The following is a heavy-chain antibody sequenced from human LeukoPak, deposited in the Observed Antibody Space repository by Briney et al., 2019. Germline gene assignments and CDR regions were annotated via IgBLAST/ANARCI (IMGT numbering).Heavy chain of an antibody. V-gene: IGHV1-2*02. CDR1: GYTFTGKF. J-gene: IGHJ4*02. CDR2: IDPNSGGT. CDR3: ARDREGLAYFDY. D-gene: IGHD3/OR15-3a*01. Sequence: ASVKVSCKASGYTFTGKFIHWMRQAPGQGLEWMGWIDPNSGGTDYAQKFRGRVTTTRDTSTSTAYMDLSSLISDDTAVYYCARDREGLAYFDYWGQGTLVTVSS.